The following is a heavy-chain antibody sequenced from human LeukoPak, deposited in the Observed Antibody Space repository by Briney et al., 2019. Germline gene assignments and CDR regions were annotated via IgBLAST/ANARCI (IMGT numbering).Heavy chain of an antibody. CDR1: GYSISSGYY. V-gene: IGHV4-38-2*02. D-gene: IGHD3-10*01. J-gene: IGHJ4*02. CDR3: ARGSVYGSGSYSDY. Sequence: PSETLSLTCTVSGYSISSGYYWGWIRQPPGKGLEWIGEINHSGSTNYNPSLKSRVTISVDTSKNQFSLKLSSVTAADTAVYYCARGSVYGSGSYSDYWGQGTLVTVSS. CDR2: INHSGST.